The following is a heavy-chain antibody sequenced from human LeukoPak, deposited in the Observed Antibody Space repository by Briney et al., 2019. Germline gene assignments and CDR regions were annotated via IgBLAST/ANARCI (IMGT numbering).Heavy chain of an antibody. V-gene: IGHV5-51*01. D-gene: IGHD4-23*01. Sequence: GESLKIFCKGSGYSFTSYWIGWVRQMPGKGLEWMGIIYPGDSDTRYSPSFQGQVTISADKSISTAYLQWSSLKASDTAIYYCARHWDGGNPLYYFDYWGQGTLVTVSS. CDR3: ARHWDGGNPLYYFDY. J-gene: IGHJ4*02. CDR1: GYSFTSYW. CDR2: IYPGDSDT.